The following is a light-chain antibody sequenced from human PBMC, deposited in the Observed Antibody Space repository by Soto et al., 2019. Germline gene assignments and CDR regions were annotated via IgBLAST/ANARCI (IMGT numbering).Light chain of an antibody. Sequence: DIQMTQSPSSLSASVGDRVTITCRASKSISNYLNWYQQKPGKAPKLLIYAASSMQSGVPSRFSGSVSKTDFTLTISSLQPDDSSTYYCQQSFSPLWTFGQGTKVEV. CDR1: KSISNY. CDR3: QQSFSPLWT. V-gene: IGKV1-39*01. CDR2: AAS. J-gene: IGKJ1*01.